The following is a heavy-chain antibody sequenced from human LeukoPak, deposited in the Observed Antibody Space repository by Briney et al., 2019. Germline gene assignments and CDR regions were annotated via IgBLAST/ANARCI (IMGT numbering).Heavy chain of an antibody. CDR1: GGSISSYY. V-gene: IGHV4-59*12. Sequence: SETLSLTCTVSGGSISSYYWSWIRQPPGKGLEWIGYIYYSGSTNYNPSLKSRVTISVDKSKNQFSLKLSSVTAADTAVYYCARSSSSWSHMDVWGKGTTVTVSS. J-gene: IGHJ6*03. D-gene: IGHD6-13*01. CDR2: IYYSGST. CDR3: ARSSSSWSHMDV.